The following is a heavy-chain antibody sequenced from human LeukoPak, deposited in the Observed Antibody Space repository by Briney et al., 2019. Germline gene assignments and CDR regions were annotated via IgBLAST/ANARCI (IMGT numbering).Heavy chain of an antibody. CDR2: IYTSGST. Sequence: SETLSLTCTVSGGSISSYYWSWIRQPAGKGLEWIGRIYTSGSTNYNPSLKSRVTISVDTSENQFSLKLSSVTAADTAVYYCARLRGSGNNYYYYMDVWGKGTTVTVSS. D-gene: IGHD6-19*01. J-gene: IGHJ6*03. V-gene: IGHV4-4*07. CDR1: GGSISSYY. CDR3: ARLRGSGNNYYYYMDV.